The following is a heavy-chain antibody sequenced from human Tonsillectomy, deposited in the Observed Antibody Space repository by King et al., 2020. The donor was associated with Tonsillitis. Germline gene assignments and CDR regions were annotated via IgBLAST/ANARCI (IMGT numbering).Heavy chain of an antibody. CDR1: GFTFSSYA. V-gene: IGHV3-23*04. CDR2: ISGSGGST. Sequence: VQLVESGGDLVQPGGSLRLSCAASGFTFSSYAMSWVRQAPGKGLEWVSTISGSGGSTFYADSVKGRFTISRDNSENTVYLQMNCLRAEDTAVYYCAKGAPGIAVAGSGAFDYWGQGTLVTVSS. J-gene: IGHJ4*02. D-gene: IGHD6-19*01. CDR3: AKGAPGIAVAGSGAFDY.